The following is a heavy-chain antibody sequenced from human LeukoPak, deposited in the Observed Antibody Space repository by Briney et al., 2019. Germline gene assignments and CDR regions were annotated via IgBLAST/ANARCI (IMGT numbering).Heavy chain of an antibody. Sequence: KPGGSLRLSCAASGFTFSNALMTWVRQAPGKGLEWVGRIKSKSEGGTIDYGAPVKRRFTTSSDDSEHRLYLQINSLRSEDTAVYYCAAGRVRDYWGQGTLLTVSS. V-gene: IGHV3-15*01. CDR1: GFTFSNAL. CDR2: IKSKSEGGTI. D-gene: IGHD2-21*01. J-gene: IGHJ4*02. CDR3: AAGRVRDY.